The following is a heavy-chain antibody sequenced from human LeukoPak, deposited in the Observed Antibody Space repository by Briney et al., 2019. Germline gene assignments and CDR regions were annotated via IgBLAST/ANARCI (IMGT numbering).Heavy chain of an antibody. D-gene: IGHD4-17*01. J-gene: IGHJ4*02. CDR1: GYTFTSYD. CDR2: MSPNSGDT. CDR3: ARDLMGDYAHY. Sequence: ASVKVSCKASGYTFTSYDFNWVRQATGQRPEWMGWMSPNSGDTGYAQKLQGRVTMTTDTSTSTAYMELRSLRSDDTAVYYCARDLMGDYAHYWGQGTLVTVSS. V-gene: IGHV1-8*01.